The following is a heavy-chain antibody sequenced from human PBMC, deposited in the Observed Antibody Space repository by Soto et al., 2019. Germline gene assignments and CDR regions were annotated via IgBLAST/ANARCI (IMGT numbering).Heavy chain of an antibody. V-gene: IGHV3-30*03. D-gene: IGHD3-10*01. CDR2: ISYDGSNK. CDR1: GFPFTTYG. CDR3: VGGQYYFDY. Sequence: QVQLVESGGGVAQPGTSLRLSCAASGFPFTTYGKHWVREAPTKGLDWVAVISYDGSNKYYADSVRCRLTISRDNSKNTLYLQMTSLRPEDTALDYCVGGQYYFDYRGQGTLVTVSS. J-gene: IGHJ4*02.